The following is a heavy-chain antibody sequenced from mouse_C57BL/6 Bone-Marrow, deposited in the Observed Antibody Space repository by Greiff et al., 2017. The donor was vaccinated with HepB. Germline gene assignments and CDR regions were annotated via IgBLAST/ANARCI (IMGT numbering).Heavy chain of an antibody. CDR3: VRHGDYYGSSLYFDV. CDR1: GFSFNTYA. Sequence: VQLKQSGGGLVQPKGSLKLSCAASGFSFNTYAMNWVRQAPGKGLEWVARIRSKSNNYATYYADSVKDRFTISRDDSESMLYLQMNNLKTEDTAMYYCVRHGDYYGSSLYFDVWGTGTTVTVSS. D-gene: IGHD1-1*01. V-gene: IGHV10-1*01. J-gene: IGHJ1*03. CDR2: IRSKSNNYAT.